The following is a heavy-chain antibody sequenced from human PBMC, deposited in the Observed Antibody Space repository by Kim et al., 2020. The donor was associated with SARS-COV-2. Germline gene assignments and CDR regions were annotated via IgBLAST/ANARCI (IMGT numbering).Heavy chain of an antibody. J-gene: IGHJ6*02. CDR2: IYHSGST. Sequence: SETLSLTCAVSGGSISSSNWWSWVRQPPGKGLEWIGEIYHSGSTNYNPSLKSRVTISVDKSKNQFSLKLSSVTAADTAVYYCAREFVRYFDSYYYYYGMGGGGQGTTVTVSS. V-gene: IGHV4-4*02. D-gene: IGHD3-16*01. CDR1: GGSISSSNW. CDR3: AREFVRYFDSYYYYYGMGG.